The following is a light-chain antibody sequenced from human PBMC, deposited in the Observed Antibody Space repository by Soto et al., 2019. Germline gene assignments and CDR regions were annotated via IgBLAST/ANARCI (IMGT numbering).Light chain of an antibody. CDR1: QSIDSW. J-gene: IGKJ1*01. CDR2: KAS. V-gene: IGKV1-5*03. CDR3: QQYHSYSRT. Sequence: DIQMTQSPSTLSASVGDRVTITCRASQSIDSWLAWYQQKPGKAPKLLICKASSLESGVPSRFSGSGSGTEFTLTINSLQPDDFATYFCQQYHSYSRTFGQGTKVEIK.